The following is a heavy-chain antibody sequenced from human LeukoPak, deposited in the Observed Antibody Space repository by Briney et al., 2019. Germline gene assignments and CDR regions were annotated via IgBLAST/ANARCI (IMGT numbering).Heavy chain of an antibody. CDR2: INHSGST. CDR1: GGSFSGYY. J-gene: IGHJ6*02. D-gene: IGHD2-21*02. V-gene: IGHV4-34*01. CDR3: ARDLAYCGGDCYSAGLLCYYYGMDV. Sequence: SETLSLTCAVYGGSFSGYYWSWIRQPPGKGLEWIGEINHSGSTNYNPSLKSRVTISVDTSKNQFSLKLSSVTAADTAVYYCARDLAYCGGDCYSAGLLCYYYGMDVWGQGTTVTVSS.